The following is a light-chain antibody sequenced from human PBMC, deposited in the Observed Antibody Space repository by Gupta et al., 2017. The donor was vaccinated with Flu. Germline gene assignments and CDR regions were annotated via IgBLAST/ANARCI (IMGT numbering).Light chain of an antibody. V-gene: IGLV1-51*01. CDR1: SANIENTS. Sequence: QSVLTQPPSVSAAPGQTVNISCSGSSANIENTSVSWYPQLPGTHPKLLIYQNSTGPSGVTDRFSGSKADTSATLSTTGLQSGEDADYYCAASYSSLNIWVFGGGTKLTVL. CDR2: QNS. CDR3: AASYSSLNIWV. J-gene: IGLJ3*02.